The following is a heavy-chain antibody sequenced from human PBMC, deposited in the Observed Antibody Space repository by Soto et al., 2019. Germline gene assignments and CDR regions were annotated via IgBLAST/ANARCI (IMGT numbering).Heavy chain of an antibody. J-gene: IGHJ4*02. D-gene: IGHD6-19*01. CDR1: GGSFSGYY. Sequence: SETLSLTCAVYGGSFSGYYWSWIRQPPGKGLEWIGEINHSGSTNYNPSLKSRVTISVDTSKNQFSLKLSSVTAADTAVYYCARGRGSSSGWYRRGRYFDYWGQGTLVTVSS. CDR2: INHSGST. CDR3: ARGRGSSSGWYRRGRYFDY. V-gene: IGHV4-34*01.